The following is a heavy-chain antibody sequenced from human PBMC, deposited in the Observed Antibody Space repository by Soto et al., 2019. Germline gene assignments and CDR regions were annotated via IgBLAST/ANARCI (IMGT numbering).Heavy chain of an antibody. D-gene: IGHD3-10*01. CDR2: IVVGSGNT. CDR1: GFTFTSSA. V-gene: IGHV1-58*01. CDR3: AAEGRIRITMVRGALGGMDV. Sequence: ASVKVSCKASGFTFTSSAVQRVRQARGQRLEWIGWIVVGSGNTNYAQKFQERVTITRDMSTSTAYMELSSLRSEDTAVYYCAAEGRIRITMVRGALGGMDVWGQGTTVTVSS. J-gene: IGHJ6*02.